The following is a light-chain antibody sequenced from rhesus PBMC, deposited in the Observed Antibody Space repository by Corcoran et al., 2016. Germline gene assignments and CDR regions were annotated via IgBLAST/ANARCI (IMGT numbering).Light chain of an antibody. CDR1: QGISSY. CDR3: QQGNSNPLT. Sequence: DIQMSQSPSSLSASVGDRVTITCRASQGISSYLNWYQQKPGKAPKLLIYYATSLASGVPSRFSGSGSWTEFTLTISSLQPEDFATYYCQQGNSNPLTFGGGTKVELK. CDR2: YAT. J-gene: IGKJ4*01. V-gene: IGKV1-32*02.